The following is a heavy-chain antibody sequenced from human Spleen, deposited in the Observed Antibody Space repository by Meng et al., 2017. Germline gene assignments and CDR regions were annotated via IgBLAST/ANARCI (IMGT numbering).Heavy chain of an antibody. D-gene: IGHD2/OR15-2a*01. CDR2: INWNGGST. CDR3: ARVATTYYYFDL. CDR1: GFSFDDYG. J-gene: IGHJ2*01. V-gene: IGHV3-20*01. Sequence: EVQLVGSGGGVVRAGESLRLSCAASGFSFDDYGMAWVRQAPGKGLEWVSGINWNGGSTGYVDSVKGRFTISRDNAENSLSLQMNGLRAEDTALYHCARVATTYYYFDLWGRGTLVTVSS.